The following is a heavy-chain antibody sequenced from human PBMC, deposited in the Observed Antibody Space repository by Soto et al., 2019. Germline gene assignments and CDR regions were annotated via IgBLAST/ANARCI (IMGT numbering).Heavy chain of an antibody. Sequence: PSETLSLACTVSGGSINSDAYYWSWIRQPPGKGLEWIGHIYYSGRTYYNPSLESRLTISLDTSKNQFSLRLRSVNASGTAVYYCSRDRSNSPDYFDYWGQGTLVTVSS. CDR2: IYYSGRT. J-gene: IGHJ4*02. CDR1: GGSINSDAYY. V-gene: IGHV4-30-4*01. D-gene: IGHD6-6*01. CDR3: SRDRSNSPDYFDY.